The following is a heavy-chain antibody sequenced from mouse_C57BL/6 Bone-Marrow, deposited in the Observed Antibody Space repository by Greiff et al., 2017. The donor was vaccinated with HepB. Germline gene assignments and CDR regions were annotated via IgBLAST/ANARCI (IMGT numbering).Heavy chain of an antibody. D-gene: IGHD1-1*01. V-gene: IGHV2-9-1*01. J-gene: IGHJ2*01. CDR3: ARNSLFYYGSSHYFDY. CDR1: GFSLTSYA. Sequence: VKLQESGPGLVAPSQSLSITCTVSGFSLTSYAISWVRQPPGKGLEWLGVIWTGGGTNYNSALKSRLSISKDNSKSQVFLKMNSLQTDDTARYYCARNSLFYYGSSHYFDYWGQGTTLTVSS. CDR2: IWTGGGT.